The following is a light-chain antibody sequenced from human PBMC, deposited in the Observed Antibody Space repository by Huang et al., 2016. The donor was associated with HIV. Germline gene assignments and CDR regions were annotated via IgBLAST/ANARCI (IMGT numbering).Light chain of an antibody. V-gene: IGKV1-5*03. CDR2: GAS. CDR1: QHIGSW. Sequence: DIQMTQSPSTLSASVRDRVTITCRASQHIGSWGAWYQQKPGTPPKVVIYGASSLESGVPARFSGSGSGTEFSLSINNLEPDDFAIYYCQQYAAYPWTFGQGTKVEIK. J-gene: IGKJ1*01. CDR3: QQYAAYPWT.